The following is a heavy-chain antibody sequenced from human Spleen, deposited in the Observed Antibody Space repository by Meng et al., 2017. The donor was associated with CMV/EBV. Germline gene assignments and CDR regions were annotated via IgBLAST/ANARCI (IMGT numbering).Heavy chain of an antibody. CDR1: EFTVRGSA. V-gene: IGHV3-73*01. CDR3: TTSDYSNYNFDF. Sequence: PEFTVRGSAMHWVRQPSGKGLEWVGRIGSKSNDYATAYAASVKGRFTISTDDSKNTAYLQMNSLKIEDTAVYYCTTSDYSNYNFDFWGQGALVTVSS. J-gene: IGHJ4*02. D-gene: IGHD4-11*01. CDR2: IGSKSNDYAT.